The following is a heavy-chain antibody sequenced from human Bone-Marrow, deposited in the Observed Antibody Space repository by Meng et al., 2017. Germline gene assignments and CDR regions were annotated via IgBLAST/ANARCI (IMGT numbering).Heavy chain of an antibody. CDR2: IIPILGIA. CDR3: ARDEAPGVIVGWTFDL. CDR1: GGTFSSYT. Sequence: SVKVSCKASGGTFSSYTISWVRQAPGQGLEWMGRIIPILGIANYAQKFQGRVTITADKSTSTAYMELSSLRSEDTAVYYCARDEAPGVIVGWTFDLWGRGTLVTVSS. D-gene: IGHD2-21*01. V-gene: IGHV1-69*04. J-gene: IGHJ2*01.